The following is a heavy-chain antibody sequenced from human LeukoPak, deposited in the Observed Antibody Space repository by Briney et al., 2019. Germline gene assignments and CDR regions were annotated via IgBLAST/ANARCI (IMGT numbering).Heavy chain of an antibody. CDR1: VYTFSSDA. J-gene: IGHJ5*02. Sequence: GGSLRLPCGASVYTFSSDAMSCVRQSPGKGLEGVSSISCNGGGTEYADSVKDRFTISRDHPKSSLYLQMNSLRAEHTAIFYCAKGSVGTTRRFDPWGQGTLVTVSS. D-gene: IGHD4-23*01. CDR3: AKGSVGTTRRFDP. V-gene: IGHV3-23*01. CDR2: ISCNGGGT.